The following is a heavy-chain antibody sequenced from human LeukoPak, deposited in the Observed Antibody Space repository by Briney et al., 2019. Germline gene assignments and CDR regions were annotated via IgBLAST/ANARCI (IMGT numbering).Heavy chain of an antibody. Sequence: GGSLRLSCAASGFTFSSYAMHWSAKAQARGLEWVAVISYDGSNKYYADSVKGRFTISRDNSKNTLYLQMNSLRAEDTAVYYCARDLAGDGVYQHWGQGTLVTVSS. J-gene: IGHJ1*01. CDR1: GFTFSSYA. V-gene: IGHV3-30*04. CDR3: ARDLAGDGVYQH. CDR2: ISYDGSNK. D-gene: IGHD7-27*01.